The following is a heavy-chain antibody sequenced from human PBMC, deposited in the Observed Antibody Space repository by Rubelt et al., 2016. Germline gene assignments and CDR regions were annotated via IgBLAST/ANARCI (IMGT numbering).Heavy chain of an antibody. CDR2: INAGSGNT. CDR1: GYTFSGYV. D-gene: IGHD6-13*01. Sequence: QVQLVQSGAEVKKPGASVKISCGASGYTFSGYVVHWVRQAPGQRPEWMGWINAGSGNTKYSQKFQGSLTITRDTSASTAYMELNSLRSEDTAVYYCARDGKYSSTWYGFWFDSWGQGTLVTVSS. V-gene: IGHV1-3*01. CDR3: ARDGKYSSTWYGFWFDS. J-gene: IGHJ5*01.